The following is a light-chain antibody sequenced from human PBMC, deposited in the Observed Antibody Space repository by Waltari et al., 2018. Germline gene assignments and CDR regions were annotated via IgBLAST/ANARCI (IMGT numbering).Light chain of an antibody. J-gene: IGKJ2*01. V-gene: IGKV4-1*01. CDR1: RSILYSSNNKNH. Sequence: DIVMTQSPDSLTESLGERAPITCKSSRSILYSSNNKNHLAWYQQKPGQPPKLLIYWASTRESGVPDRFSGSGSGTDFTLTISSRQPEDVAVYYCQQYYTTPPYTFGQGTKLEIK. CDR2: WAS. CDR3: QQYYTTPPYT.